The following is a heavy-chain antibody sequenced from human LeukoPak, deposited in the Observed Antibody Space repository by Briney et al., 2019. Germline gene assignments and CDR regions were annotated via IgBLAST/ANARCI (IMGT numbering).Heavy chain of an antibody. D-gene: IGHD5-18*01. CDR3: ARGVSFGFDYFDY. V-gene: IGHV4-61*01. J-gene: IGHJ4*02. CDR2: IYYSGST. CDR1: GGSISSSSYY. Sequence: SETLSLTCTVSGGSISSSSYYWSWIRQPPGKGLEWIGYIYYSGSTNYNPSLKSRVIISVDTSKNQFSLKLSSVTAADTAVYYCARGVSFGFDYFDYWGQGTLVTVSS.